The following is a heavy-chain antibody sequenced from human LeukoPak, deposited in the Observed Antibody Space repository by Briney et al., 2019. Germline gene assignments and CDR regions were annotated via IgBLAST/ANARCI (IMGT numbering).Heavy chain of an antibody. CDR2: INPSGRST. Sequence: ASVKVSCKASGYTFTGYYMHWVRQAPGQGLEWMGMINPSGRSTRYAQKFQGRVALTRDMSMSTVYMELSSLRSEDTALYYCARVLYSDISGYYNSGLDYWGQGTLVTVSS. CDR1: GYTFTGYY. J-gene: IGHJ4*02. V-gene: IGHV1-46*01. D-gene: IGHD3-22*01. CDR3: ARVLYSDISGYYNSGLDY.